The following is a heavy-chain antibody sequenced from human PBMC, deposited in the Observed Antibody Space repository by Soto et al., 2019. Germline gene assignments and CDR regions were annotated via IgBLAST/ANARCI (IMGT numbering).Heavy chain of an antibody. CDR2: INHSGST. V-gene: IGHV4-34*01. J-gene: IGHJ3*02. CDR1: GGSFSGYY. Sequence: QVQLQQWGAGLLKPSETLSLTCAVYGGSFSGYYWSWIRQPPGKGLEWIGEINHSGSTNYNPSLKSRVTISVDTSKNQFSLKLSSVTAADTAVYYCARVTMITFGGVISPPDAFDIWGQGTMVTVSS. D-gene: IGHD3-16*02. CDR3: ARVTMITFGGVISPPDAFDI.